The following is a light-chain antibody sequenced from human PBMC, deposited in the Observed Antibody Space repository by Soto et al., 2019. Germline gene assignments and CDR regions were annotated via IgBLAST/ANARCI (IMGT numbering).Light chain of an antibody. J-gene: IGKJ1*01. CDR3: QQHGSSPPSWT. V-gene: IGKV3-20*01. CDR2: GAS. CDR1: QSVSSSY. Sequence: ETVLTQSPGTLSLSPGERATLFCRASQSVSSSYLAWYQQKPGQAPRLLIYGASSSATGIPDRFSGSGSGKDFTLSISRLEPEDFAVYYCQQHGSSPPSWTFGQGTKVEIK.